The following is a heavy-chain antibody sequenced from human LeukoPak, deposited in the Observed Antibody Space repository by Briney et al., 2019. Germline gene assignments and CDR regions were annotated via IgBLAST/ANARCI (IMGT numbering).Heavy chain of an antibody. J-gene: IGHJ4*02. CDR1: GGSISSSSYY. Sequence: SETLSLTCTVSGGSISSSSYYWGWIRQPPGKGLEWIGSIYYSGSTYYNPSLKSRVTISVDTSKNHFSLKLSSVTAADTAVYYCARLPLWRLRGSIDYWGQGTLVTVSS. V-gene: IGHV4-39*07. CDR3: ARLPLWRLRGSIDY. D-gene: IGHD6-25*01. CDR2: IYYSGST.